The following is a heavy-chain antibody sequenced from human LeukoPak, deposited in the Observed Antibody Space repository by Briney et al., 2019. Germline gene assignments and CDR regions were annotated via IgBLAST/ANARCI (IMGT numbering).Heavy chain of an antibody. CDR1: GGSISSYY. D-gene: IGHD6-19*01. CDR2: IYCTGVT. Sequence: SETLSLTCTVSGGSISSYYWTWIRQPPGKGLEWIGYIYCTGVTSYNPSLKSRVTISVDPSKKQFSLKLTSVTAADTAVYYCARYGGSGWVIDNWGQGTLVTVSS. J-gene: IGHJ4*02. V-gene: IGHV4-59*08. CDR3: ARYGGSGWVIDN.